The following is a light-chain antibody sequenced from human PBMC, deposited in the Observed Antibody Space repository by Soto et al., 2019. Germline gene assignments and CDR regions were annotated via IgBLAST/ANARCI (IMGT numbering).Light chain of an antibody. CDR3: QTWGAGLVV. V-gene: IGLV4-69*01. CDR1: SGHSRYA. J-gene: IGLJ2*01. CDR2: VHSDGSH. Sequence: QPVLTQSPSASASLGASVKLTCSLRSGHSRYAIAWHQQRPEKGPRYFMKVHSDGSHNKGDGIPDRFSGSISGSEHYLSISGLQSEDEADYYCQTWGAGLVVFGGGTKLTVL.